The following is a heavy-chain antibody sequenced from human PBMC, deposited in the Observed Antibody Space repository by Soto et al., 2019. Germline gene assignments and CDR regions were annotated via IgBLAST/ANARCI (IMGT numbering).Heavy chain of an antibody. Sequence: ASVKVSCKASGYTFTSYDINWVRQATGQGLEWMGWMNPNSGNTGYAQKFQGRVTMTRNTSISTAYMELSSLRSEDTAVYYCARALSDYDLLTGYSDPWGQGTLVTVSS. CDR1: GYTFTSYD. CDR2: MNPNSGNT. D-gene: IGHD3-9*01. CDR3: ARALSDYDLLTGYSDP. J-gene: IGHJ5*02. V-gene: IGHV1-8*01.